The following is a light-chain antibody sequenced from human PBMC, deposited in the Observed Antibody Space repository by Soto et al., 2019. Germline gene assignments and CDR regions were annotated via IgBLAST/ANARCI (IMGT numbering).Light chain of an antibody. J-gene: IGLJ3*02. CDR3: TSYAGSNIWV. Sequence: QSALTQPPSASGSPGQSVTISCTGTSSDVGAYHCVSWYQQYPGKAPKLMIYEVSKRPSGVPDRFSGSKSGKTASLTVSGLQPEDEADYYCTSYAGSNIWVFGGGTKVTVL. CDR1: SSDVGAYHC. V-gene: IGLV2-8*01. CDR2: EVS.